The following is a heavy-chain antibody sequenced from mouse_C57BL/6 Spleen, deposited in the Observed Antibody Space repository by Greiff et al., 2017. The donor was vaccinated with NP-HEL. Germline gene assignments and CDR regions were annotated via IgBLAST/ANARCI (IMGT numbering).Heavy chain of an antibody. CDR3: AREELFFDY. Sequence: QVHVKQSGAELARPGASVKMSCKASGYTFTSYTMHWVKQRPGQGLEWIGYINPSSGYTKYNQKFKDKATLTADKSSSTAYMQLSSLTSEDSAVYYCAREELFFDYWGQGTTLTVSS. CDR1: GYTFTSYT. V-gene: IGHV1-4*01. J-gene: IGHJ2*01. CDR2: INPSSGYT.